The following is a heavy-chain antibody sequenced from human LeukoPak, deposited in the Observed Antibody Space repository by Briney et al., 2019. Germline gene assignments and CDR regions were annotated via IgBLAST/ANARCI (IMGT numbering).Heavy chain of an antibody. D-gene: IGHD2-2*01. CDR3: AREKGYCSSASCSPGYFAY. Sequence: GGSLRLSCAASGFTFSSYSMNCVRQAPGKGREWGSAISSSSSYIYYADSVKGRFTISRDNSKNTLYLQMNSLRAEDTAVYYCAREKGYCSSASCSPGYFAYWGEGKLVTVSS. CDR2: ISSSSSYI. J-gene: IGHJ4*02. CDR1: GFTFSSYS. V-gene: IGHV3-21*01.